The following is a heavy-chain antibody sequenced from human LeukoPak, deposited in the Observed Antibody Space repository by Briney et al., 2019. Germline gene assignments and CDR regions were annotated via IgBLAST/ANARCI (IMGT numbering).Heavy chain of an antibody. CDR2: INSDGSYT. D-gene: IGHD1-1*01. Sequence: GGSLRLSCVASGFSFSNYWMYWGRQAPGKGLVWVSRINSDGSYTDYADSARGRFTISRDNAKDTLYLQMNSLRADDTAVYYCARADNWQSGGAWGQGTLVTVSS. CDR3: ARADNWQSGGA. J-gene: IGHJ5*02. V-gene: IGHV3-74*01. CDR1: GFSFSNYW.